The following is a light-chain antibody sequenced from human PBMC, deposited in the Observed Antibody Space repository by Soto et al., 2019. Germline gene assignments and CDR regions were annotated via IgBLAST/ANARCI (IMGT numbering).Light chain of an antibody. Sequence: DIQMTQSPSSLSASVGDRVTITCRASQTINTYLNWYQQKPGKAPHLLIYATSTLQSGVPSRFSGSGSGTDFTLTISSLQPVDFATYYCQQSYSTPAFGPGTKVDIK. CDR1: QTINTY. J-gene: IGKJ3*01. CDR3: QQSYSTPA. V-gene: IGKV1-39*01. CDR2: ATS.